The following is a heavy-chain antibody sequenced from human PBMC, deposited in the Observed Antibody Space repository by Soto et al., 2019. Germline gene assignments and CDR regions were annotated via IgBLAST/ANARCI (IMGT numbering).Heavy chain of an antibody. J-gene: IGHJ6*02. CDR1: GGTFSNDA. CDR3: ATGLRTGNYGMDV. CDR2: IIPIFGTT. Sequence: QEQLVQAGADVKKPGSSVRISCRASGGTFSNDAVSWVRQAPGQGLQWMGGIIPIFGTTHYAQKFQGRVTITADESTATAYMELRSVTSEDMAVYYCATGLRTGNYGMDVWGQGTAVTVSS. D-gene: IGHD3-10*01. V-gene: IGHV1-69*01.